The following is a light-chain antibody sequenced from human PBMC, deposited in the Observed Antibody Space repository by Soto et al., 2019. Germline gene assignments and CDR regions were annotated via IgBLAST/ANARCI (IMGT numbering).Light chain of an antibody. CDR3: QQYNNVPYT. Sequence: DIQMTQSPSSLSASVGYRVTIPCQASQDISNNINWYQQKPGKAPKLLIYDASNVETGVPSRFSGSGSGTDFTFTISSLQPDAIATYYCQQYNNVPYTFGQGTKLEIK. CDR2: DAS. J-gene: IGKJ2*01. CDR1: QDISNN. V-gene: IGKV1-33*01.